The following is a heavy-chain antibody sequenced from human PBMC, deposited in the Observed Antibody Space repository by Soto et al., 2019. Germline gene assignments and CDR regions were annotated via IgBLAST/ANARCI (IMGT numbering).Heavy chain of an antibody. CDR3: VREYCSGGACSDAFDV. D-gene: IGHD2-15*01. Sequence: EVQLVESGGGLVQPGGSLTLSCAASGSVFSNYEVDWVRQAPGKGLEWISYVSENSGTIYYANSVKGRFTISRDNAKNSLYLQMNSLRAEDTAVYFCVREYCSGGACSDAFDVWGQGTLVSVSS. J-gene: IGHJ3*01. V-gene: IGHV3-48*03. CDR1: GSVFSNYE. CDR2: VSENSGTI.